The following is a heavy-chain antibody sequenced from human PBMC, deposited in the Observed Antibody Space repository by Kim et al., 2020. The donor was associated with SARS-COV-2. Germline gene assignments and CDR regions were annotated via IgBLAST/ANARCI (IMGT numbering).Heavy chain of an antibody. D-gene: IGHD3-10*01. Sequence: ASVKVSCKASGYTFTSYDINWVRQATGQGLEWMGWMNPNSGNTGYAQKFQGRVTMTRNTSISTAYMELSSLRSEDTAVYYCARTTMVQGVIIRFYYYMDVWGKGTTVTVSS. J-gene: IGHJ6*03. CDR2: MNPNSGNT. CDR1: GYTFTSYD. CDR3: ARTTMVQGVIIRFYYYMDV. V-gene: IGHV1-8*01.